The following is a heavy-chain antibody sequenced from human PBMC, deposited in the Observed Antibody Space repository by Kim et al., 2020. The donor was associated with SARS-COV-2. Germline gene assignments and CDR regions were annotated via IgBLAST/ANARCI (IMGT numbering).Heavy chain of an antibody. Sequence: GGSLRLSCTASGFTFGEYALSWVRQAPGKGLQWVGFIRSKAYGGTTQYAASVKGRFTISRDDSKKIAYLQMSSLKIEDTAVYYCSREWYSNNWEDFSYNYVDVWGKGTTVTVSS. V-gene: IGHV3-49*04. CDR2: IRSKAYGGTT. D-gene: IGHD6-13*01. CDR3: SREWYSNNWEDFSYNYVDV. J-gene: IGHJ6*03. CDR1: GFTFGEYA.